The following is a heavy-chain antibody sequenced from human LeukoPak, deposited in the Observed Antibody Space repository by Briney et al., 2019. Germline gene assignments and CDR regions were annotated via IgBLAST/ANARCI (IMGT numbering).Heavy chain of an antibody. V-gene: IGHV3-48*02. J-gene: IGHJ6*03. D-gene: IGHD3-9*01. CDR2: ISSSSSTI. CDR3: ARSQRGYDILTGRYYYYYMDV. Sequence: GGSLRLSCAASGFTFSSYSMNWVRQAPGKGLEWVSYISSSSSTIYYADSVKGRFTISRDNAKNSLYLQMNSLRDEDTAVYYCARSQRGYDILTGRYYYYYMDVWGKGTTVTVSS. CDR1: GFTFSSYS.